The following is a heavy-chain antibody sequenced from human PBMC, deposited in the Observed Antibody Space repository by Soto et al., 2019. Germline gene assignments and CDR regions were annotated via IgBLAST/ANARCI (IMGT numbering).Heavy chain of an antibody. CDR1: GFTFSSYA. J-gene: IGHJ6*02. Sequence: GGSLRLSCAASGFTFSSYAMHWVRQAPGKGLEWVAVISYDGSNKYYADSVKGRFTISRDNSKNTLYLQMNSLRAEDTAVYYCAREGSVRFILVVPAANGMDVWGQGTTVTVS. CDR2: ISYDGSNK. CDR3: AREGSVRFILVVPAANGMDV. V-gene: IGHV3-30-3*01. D-gene: IGHD2-2*01.